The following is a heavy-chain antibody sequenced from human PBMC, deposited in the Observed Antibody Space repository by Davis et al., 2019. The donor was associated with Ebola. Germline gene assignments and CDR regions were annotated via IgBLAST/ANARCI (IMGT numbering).Heavy chain of an antibody. J-gene: IGHJ3*02. V-gene: IGHV3-23*01. Sequence: GESLKISCAAPGFTFSSYAMSWVRQAPGKGLEWFSAISGSGGSTYYADSVKGRFTISRDNSKNTLYLQMNSLRAEDTAVYYCATGIWDAFDIWGQGTMVTVSS. CDR2: ISGSGGST. CDR1: GFTFSSYA. CDR3: ATGIWDAFDI.